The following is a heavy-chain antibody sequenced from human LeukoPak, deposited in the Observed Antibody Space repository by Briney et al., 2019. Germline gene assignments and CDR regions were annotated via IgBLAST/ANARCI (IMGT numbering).Heavy chain of an antibody. CDR2: IYYSGST. CDR3: AREKGITMVRGAPPPGYYMDV. CDR1: GASISSSIYY. V-gene: IGHV4-39*07. D-gene: IGHD3-10*01. Sequence: SETLSLTCTVSGASISSSIYYWGWIRQPPGKGLEYIGNIYYSGSTYQNPSLKSRVTISVDTSKNQFSLKLSSVTAADTAVYYCAREKGITMVRGAPPPGYYMDVWGKGTTVTVSS. J-gene: IGHJ6*03.